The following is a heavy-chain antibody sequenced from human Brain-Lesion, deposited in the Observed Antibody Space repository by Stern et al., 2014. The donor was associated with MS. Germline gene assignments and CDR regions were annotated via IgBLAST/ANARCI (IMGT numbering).Heavy chain of an antibody. CDR1: GDSISSYTHY. D-gene: IGHD2-8*02. CDR2: VYYSRAR. Sequence: QVQLQESGPGLVKPSETLSLTCAVSGDSISSYTHYWAWIRQPPGKGLEWIGSVYYSRARYYNPPLKSPVTISVDTSKNHFSLGLNSVTAADTAVYYCAKHACTGAACPFDLWGQGTLVTVSS. J-gene: IGHJ4*02. V-gene: IGHV4-39*01. CDR3: AKHACTGAACPFDL.